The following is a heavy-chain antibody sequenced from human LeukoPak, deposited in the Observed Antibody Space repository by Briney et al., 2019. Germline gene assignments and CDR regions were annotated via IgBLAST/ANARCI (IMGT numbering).Heavy chain of an antibody. D-gene: IGHD6-19*01. CDR3: ARCIAVATPPEMGWFDP. CDR2: INPGDSDT. CDR1: GYSFTSYW. V-gene: IGHV5-51*01. J-gene: IGHJ5*02. Sequence: GESLKISCKGSGYSFTSYWIGWVRQMPGKGLEWMGIINPGDSDTRYRPSFQGQVPISADKSISTAYLQWSSLKASDTAMYYCARCIAVATPPEMGWFDPWGQGTLVTVSS.